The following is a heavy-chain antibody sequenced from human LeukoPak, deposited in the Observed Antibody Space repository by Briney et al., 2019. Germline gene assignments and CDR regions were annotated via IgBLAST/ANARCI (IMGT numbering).Heavy chain of an antibody. D-gene: IGHD3-16*02. Sequence: PSETLSLTRAVYGGSFSGYYWSWIRQPPGKGLEWIGEINHSGSTNYNPSLKSRVTISVDTSKNQFSLKLSSVTAADTAVYYCARGENYDYVWGSYRNSYYFDYWGQGTLVTVSS. J-gene: IGHJ4*02. CDR1: GGSFSGYY. CDR3: ARGENYDYVWGSYRNSYYFDY. V-gene: IGHV4-34*01. CDR2: INHSGST.